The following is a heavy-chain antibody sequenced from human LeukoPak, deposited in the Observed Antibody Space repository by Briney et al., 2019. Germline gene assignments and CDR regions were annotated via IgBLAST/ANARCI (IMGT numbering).Heavy chain of an antibody. J-gene: IGHJ4*02. CDR1: GYSINSGYH. V-gene: IGHV4-38-2*02. Sequence: PSETLSLTCSVSGYSINSGYHWGWIRQPPGKGLEWIGSIYHSGSTHYNPSLRSRVTISIDTSKNQFSLKLSSVTAADTAVYYCARHYLYDTSGDGTYYFDYWGQGTLVTVSS. D-gene: IGHD3-22*01. CDR2: IYHSGST. CDR3: ARHYLYDTSGDGTYYFDY.